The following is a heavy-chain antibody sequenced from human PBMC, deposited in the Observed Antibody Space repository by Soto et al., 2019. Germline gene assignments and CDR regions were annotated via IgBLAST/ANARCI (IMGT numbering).Heavy chain of an antibody. V-gene: IGHV4-34*01. Sequence: QVQLQQWGAGLLKPSETLSLTCAVYGGSFSGYYWSWIRQPPGKGLEWIEEIDHTGGSSYNPSLKSRVTISLDTSNNQFSLKLSSVTAADTAVYYCARVRPRYGMDVWGQGTTVTVSS. CDR3: ARVRPRYGMDV. CDR2: IDHTGGS. J-gene: IGHJ6*02. CDR1: GGSFSGYY.